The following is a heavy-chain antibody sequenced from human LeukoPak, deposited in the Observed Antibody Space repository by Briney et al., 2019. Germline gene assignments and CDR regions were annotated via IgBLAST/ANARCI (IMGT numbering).Heavy chain of an antibody. J-gene: IGHJ4*02. D-gene: IGHD5-24*01. CDR3: ATQAEGYNSYFDY. V-gene: IGHV3-30*03. CDR1: GFTFSSYW. CDR2: ISFDGSNQ. Sequence: GGSLRLSCAASGFTFSSYWMSWVRQAPGKGLEWVASISFDGSNQYDADSVKGRFTISRDNSKNTLYLQMNNLRTEDTAVYYCATQAEGYNSYFDYWGQGTLVTVSS.